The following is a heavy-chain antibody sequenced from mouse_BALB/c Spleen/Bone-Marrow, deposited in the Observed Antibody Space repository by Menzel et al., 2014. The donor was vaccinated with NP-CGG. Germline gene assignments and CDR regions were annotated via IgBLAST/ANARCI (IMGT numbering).Heavy chain of an antibody. V-gene: IGHV1-7*01. Sequence: QVQLQQSGAELAKPGASVKMSCKASGYTFTSYWMHWVKQRPGQGLEWIGYINPSTGYTEYNQKFKDKATLTADESSSTAYMQLSSLTSEDSAVYYCARDWYFDVWGAGTTVTVSS. CDR1: GYTFTSYW. CDR3: ARDWYFDV. CDR2: INPSTGYT. J-gene: IGHJ1*01.